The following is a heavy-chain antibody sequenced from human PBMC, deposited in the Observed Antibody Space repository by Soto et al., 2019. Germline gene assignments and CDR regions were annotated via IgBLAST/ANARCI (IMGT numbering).Heavy chain of an antibody. CDR3: AKAGFRGMPTVTNHYYYYYYGMDV. V-gene: IGHV3-23*01. CDR1: GFTFSSYA. CDR2: ISGSGGST. Sequence: GGSLRLSCAASGFTFSSYAMSWVRQAPGKGLEWVSAISGSGGSTYYADSVKGRFTISRDNSKNTLYLQMNSLRAEDTAVYYCAKAGFRGMPTVTNHYYYYYYGMDVWCQGTTVTVSS. D-gene: IGHD4-17*01. J-gene: IGHJ6*02.